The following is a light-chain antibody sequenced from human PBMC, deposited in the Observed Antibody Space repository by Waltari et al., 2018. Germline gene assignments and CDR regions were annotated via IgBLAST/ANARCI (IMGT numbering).Light chain of an antibody. J-gene: IGLJ2*01. CDR3: SSQTLDGLVL. V-gene: IGLV2-14*03. CDR1: GSAAGASES. CDR2: DVT. Sequence: QSALTQPASVSGSPGQSITISCSGLGSAAGASESLSLHHHHPDKAPQVIIYDVTHRPSGVSDRFSASKSANTASLTISRLQPEDEADYYCSSQTLDGLVLFGGGTRLTVL.